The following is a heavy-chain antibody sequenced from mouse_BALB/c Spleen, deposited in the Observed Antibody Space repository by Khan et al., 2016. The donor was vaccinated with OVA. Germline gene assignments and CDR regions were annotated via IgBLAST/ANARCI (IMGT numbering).Heavy chain of an antibody. CDR3: ANGNYGWFAY. Sequence: EVELVESGGGLVKPGGSLKLSCAASGFTFSGFVMSWVRQTPEKRLEWVATISSAGSYTYYPDSVKGRFIISRDNAKNTQYLQMNSLRSEDTAIYYCANGNYGWFAYWGQGTLVTVSA. CDR1: GFTFSGFV. D-gene: IGHD2-1*01. CDR2: ISSAGSYT. J-gene: IGHJ3*01. V-gene: IGHV5-9-1*01.